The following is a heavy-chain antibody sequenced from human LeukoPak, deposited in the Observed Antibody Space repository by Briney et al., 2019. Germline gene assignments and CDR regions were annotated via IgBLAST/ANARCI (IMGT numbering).Heavy chain of an antibody. CDR3: ARHTDNNYYDSSGFDY. CDR2: IYYSGST. CDR1: GGSISSSSYY. J-gene: IGHJ4*02. V-gene: IGHV4-39*01. D-gene: IGHD3-22*01. Sequence: SETLSLTCTVSGGSISSSSYYWGWIRQPPGKGLEWIGSIYYSGSTYYNPSLKSRVTISVDTSKNQFSLKLSSVTAADTAVYYCARHTDNNYYDSSGFDYWGQGTLVTVSS.